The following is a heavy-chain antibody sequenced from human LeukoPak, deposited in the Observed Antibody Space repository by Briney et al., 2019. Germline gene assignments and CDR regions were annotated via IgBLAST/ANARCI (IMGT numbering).Heavy chain of an antibody. J-gene: IGHJ6*02. CDR1: GFTFSTYA. Sequence: SGGSLRLSCAASGFTFSTYAMHWVRQAPGKGLEWVAVISYDGSNKYYADSVKGRFTISRDNSKNTLYLQMNSLRAEDTAVYYCARSLSMVRGVITYYYYGMDVWGQGTTVTVSS. CDR2: ISYDGSNK. CDR3: ARSLSMVRGVITYYYYGMDV. V-gene: IGHV3-30-3*01. D-gene: IGHD3-10*01.